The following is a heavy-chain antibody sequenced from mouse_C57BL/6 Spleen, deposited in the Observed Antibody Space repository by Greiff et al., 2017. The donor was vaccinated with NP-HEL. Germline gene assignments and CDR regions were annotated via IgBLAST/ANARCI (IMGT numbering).Heavy chain of an antibody. Sequence: EVKLVESGGGLVQPGGSMKLSCAASGFTFSDAWMDWVRQSPEKGLEWVAEIRNKANNHATYYAESVKGRFTISRDDSKSSVYLQMNSLRAEDTGIYYCTPRDSNYALDYWGQGTTLTVSS. D-gene: IGHD2-5*01. J-gene: IGHJ2*01. V-gene: IGHV6-6*01. CDR1: GFTFSDAW. CDR3: TPRDSNYALDY. CDR2: IRNKANNHAT.